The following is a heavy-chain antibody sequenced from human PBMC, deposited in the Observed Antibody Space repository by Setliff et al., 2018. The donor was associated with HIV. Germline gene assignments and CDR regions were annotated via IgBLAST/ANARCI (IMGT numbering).Heavy chain of an antibody. D-gene: IGHD3-22*01. CDR1: GFSISSRYY. V-gene: IGHV4-38-2*02. J-gene: IGHJ4*02. CDR3: ARDVLDLVISVYGF. Sequence: PSETLSLTCDVSGFSISSRYYWGWIRQSPGKGLEWIGNIYHTGSSYYNPSHNDRATISLDTSKNQFSLKLNSVTAADTAVYYCARDVLDLVISVYGFWGQGILVTVSS. CDR2: IYHTGSS.